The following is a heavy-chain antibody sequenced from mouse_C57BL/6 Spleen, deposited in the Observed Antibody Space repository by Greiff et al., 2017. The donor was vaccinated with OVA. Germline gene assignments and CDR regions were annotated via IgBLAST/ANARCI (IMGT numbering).Heavy chain of an antibody. CDR2: IWSGGST. CDR1: GFSLTSYG. J-gene: IGHJ4*01. D-gene: IGHD1-1*01. CDR3: ARNWGTTVAMDY. V-gene: IGHV2-2*01. Sequence: VQLVESGPGLVQPSQSLSITCTVSGFSLTSYGVHWVRQSPGKGLEWLGVIWSGGSTDYNAAFISSLSIRKDNYKSQVCFKMNSLQADDKAVDYCARNWGTTVAMDYWGQGTSVTVSS.